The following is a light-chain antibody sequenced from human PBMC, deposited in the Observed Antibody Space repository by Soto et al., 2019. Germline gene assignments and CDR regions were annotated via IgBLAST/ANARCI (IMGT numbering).Light chain of an antibody. CDR2: ETS. CDR1: QSISNW. CDR3: QQYSFYWT. J-gene: IGKJ1*01. Sequence: DIQMTQSPSTLSASVGDRVTITCRASQSISNWLAWYQQKPGKAPKLLIYETSALEGGVPSRFSGSGSGTEFTLTISSLQPDDFATYYCQQYSFYWTFRQGTTVEIK. V-gene: IGKV1-5*03.